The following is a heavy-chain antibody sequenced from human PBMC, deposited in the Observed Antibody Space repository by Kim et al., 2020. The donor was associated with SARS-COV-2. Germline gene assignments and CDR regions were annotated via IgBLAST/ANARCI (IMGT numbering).Heavy chain of an antibody. CDR2: IWYDGSNK. J-gene: IGHJ3*02. CDR3: AKDYCSSTSCFDAFDI. Sequence: GGSLRLSCAASGFTFSSYAMHWVRQAPGKGLEWVAVIWYDGSNKYYADSVKGRFTISRDNSKNTLYLQMNSLRAEDTAVYYCAKDYCSSTSCFDAFDIWGQGTMVTVSS. D-gene: IGHD2-2*01. CDR1: GFTFSSYA. V-gene: IGHV3-33*06.